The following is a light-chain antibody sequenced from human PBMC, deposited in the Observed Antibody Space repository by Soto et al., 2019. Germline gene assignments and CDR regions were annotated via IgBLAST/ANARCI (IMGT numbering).Light chain of an antibody. CDR2: GAS. J-gene: IGKJ2*01. CDR1: QSVSSN. CDR3: QHRNNWYT. Sequence: EIVMTQSPATLSVSPGERATLSCRASQSVSSNLAWYQQKPGQAPRLLIYGASTRATGIPARFSGSGSGTEFTLTISSLQSEDFAVYYCQHRNNWYTFGQGTKLEIK. V-gene: IGKV3D-15*01.